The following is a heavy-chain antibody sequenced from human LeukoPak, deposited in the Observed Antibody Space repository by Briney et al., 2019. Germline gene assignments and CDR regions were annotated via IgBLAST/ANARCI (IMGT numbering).Heavy chain of an antibody. J-gene: IGHJ4*02. CDR1: GYTFTGYY. Sequence: ASVKVSCKASGYTFTGYYLHRVRQAPGQGLEWMGWINPNSGGTNYAQKFQGRVTMTRDTSISTAYMELSRLRSDDTAVYYCAGNFEYSSSADYFDYWGQGTLVTVSS. CDR2: INPNSGGT. D-gene: IGHD6-6*01. CDR3: AGNFEYSSSADYFDY. V-gene: IGHV1-2*02.